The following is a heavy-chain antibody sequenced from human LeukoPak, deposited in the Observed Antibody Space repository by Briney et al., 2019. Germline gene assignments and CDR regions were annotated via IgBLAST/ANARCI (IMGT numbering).Heavy chain of an antibody. CDR3: ARVLNDILTGYYNTGDVESDY. Sequence: ASVKVSRKASGYTFTSYAMNWVRQAPGQGLEWMGWINTNTGNPTYAQGFTGRFVFSLDTSVSTAYLQISSLKAEDTAVYYCARVLNDILTGYYNTGDVESDYWGQGTLVTVSS. J-gene: IGHJ4*02. CDR1: GYTFTSYA. CDR2: INTNTGNP. V-gene: IGHV7-4-1*02. D-gene: IGHD3-9*01.